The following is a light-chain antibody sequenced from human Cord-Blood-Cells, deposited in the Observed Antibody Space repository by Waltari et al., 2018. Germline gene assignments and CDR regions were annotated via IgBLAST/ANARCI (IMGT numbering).Light chain of an antibody. Sequence: SSELTQDPAVSVALGQTVRITCQGDSLSSYYASWYQQKPGQAPVLVIYGKTNRPSGIPDRVSGSSSGNTASLTITGAQAEDEADYYCNSRDSSGNHWVFGGGTKLTVL. CDR2: GKT. J-gene: IGLJ3*02. V-gene: IGLV3-19*01. CDR1: SLSSYY. CDR3: NSRDSSGNHWV.